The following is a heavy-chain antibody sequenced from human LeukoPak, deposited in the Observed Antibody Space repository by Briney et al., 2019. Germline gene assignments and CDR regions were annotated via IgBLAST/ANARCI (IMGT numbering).Heavy chain of an antibody. CDR3: ARKTLTNAFDI. CDR1: SGSICTPNW. J-gene: IGHJ3*02. CDR2: IYHSGST. Sequence: SETLSLTCTVSSGSICTPNWWSWVRQPPGKGLQWIGEIYHSGSTNYNPSLKSRVTISIDTSKNQFSLRLSSVTAADTAVYYCARKTLTNAFDIWGQGTMVTVSS. V-gene: IGHV4-4*02.